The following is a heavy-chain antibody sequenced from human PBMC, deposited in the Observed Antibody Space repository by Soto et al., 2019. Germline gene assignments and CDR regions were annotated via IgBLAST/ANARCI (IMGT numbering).Heavy chain of an antibody. V-gene: IGHV2-5*01. J-gene: IGHJ5*02. Sequence: QLTLKESGPPLVKPTQTLTLTCTFSGFSLSTSGVGVGWIRQPPGKALEWLALIYWNDDKRYRPSLKSRLTSTKDTSKNQVVLRMTNRDPLDTATYFCTQRLQSDRFDPWGQGTLVTVSS. CDR1: GFSLSTSGVG. CDR3: TQRLQSDRFDP. CDR2: IYWNDDK. D-gene: IGHD4-4*01.